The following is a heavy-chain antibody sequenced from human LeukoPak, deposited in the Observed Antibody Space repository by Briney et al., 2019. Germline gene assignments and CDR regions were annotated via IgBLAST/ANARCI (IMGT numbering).Heavy chain of an antibody. CDR3: ARGIGPYYYYAMDV. Sequence: GGSLRLSCAASGFTFGRSAMHWVRQAPGKGLEWVAVISYDGSNKYYAVSVKGRFTISRDNSKNTLYLEMNSLRTEDTTVYYCARGIGPYYYYAMDVWGQGTTVAVSS. V-gene: IGHV3-30-3*01. CDR1: GFTFGRSA. J-gene: IGHJ6*02. D-gene: IGHD3/OR15-3a*01. CDR2: ISYDGSNK.